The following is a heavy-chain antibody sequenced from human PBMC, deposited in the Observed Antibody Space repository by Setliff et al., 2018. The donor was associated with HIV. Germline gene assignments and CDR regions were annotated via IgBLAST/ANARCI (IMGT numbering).Heavy chain of an antibody. CDR3: ARLGDYDSSGYSWFDY. J-gene: IGHJ4*02. V-gene: IGHV4-59*02. D-gene: IGHD3-22*01. CDR2: IYYSGST. CDR1: SGSVNNYW. Sequence: SETLSLTCNVSSGSVNNYWWTWIRQPPGKGLEWIGYIYYSGSTYYNPSLKSRVTISVDTSKNQFSLMLSSVTAADTAVSYCARLGDYDSSGYSWFDYWGQGTLVTVSS.